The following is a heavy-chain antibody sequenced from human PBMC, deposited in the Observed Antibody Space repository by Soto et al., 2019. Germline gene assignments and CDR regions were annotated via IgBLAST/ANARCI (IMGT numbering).Heavy chain of an antibody. D-gene: IGHD3-3*01. CDR1: GGSISSSNW. CDR2: IYHSGST. Sequence: TSETLSLTCAVSGGSISSSNWWSWVRQPPGKGLEWIGEIYHSGSTNYNPSLKSRVTISVDKSKNQFSLKLSSVTAADTAVYYCARVPLRFLEWPPTAFDIWGQGTMVTVSS. J-gene: IGHJ3*02. V-gene: IGHV4-4*02. CDR3: ARVPLRFLEWPPTAFDI.